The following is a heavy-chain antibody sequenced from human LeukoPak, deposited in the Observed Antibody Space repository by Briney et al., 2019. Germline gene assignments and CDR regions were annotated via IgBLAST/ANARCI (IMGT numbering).Heavy chain of an antibody. D-gene: IGHD3-22*01. J-gene: IGHJ3*02. CDR1: GGSISSGSYY. CDR3: ACLTTADAFDI. V-gene: IGHV4-61*02. CDR2: IYTSGST. Sequence: PSQTLSLTCTVSGGSISSGSYYWSWIRQPAGKGLEWIGRIYTSGSTNYNPSLKSRVTISVDTSKNQFSLKLSSVTAADTAVYYCACLTTADAFDIWGQGTMVTVSS.